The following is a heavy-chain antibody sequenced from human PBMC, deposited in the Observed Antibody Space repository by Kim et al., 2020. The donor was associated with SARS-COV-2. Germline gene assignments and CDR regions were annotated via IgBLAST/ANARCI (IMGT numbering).Heavy chain of an antibody. D-gene: IGHD1-1*01. Sequence: ASVKVSCKASGYTFTSYGISWVRQAPGQGLEWMGWINPNSGGTNYAQKFQGRVTMTRDTSISTAYMELSRLRSDDTAVYYCARAGYGTNNWFDPWGQGTLVTVSS. CDR1: GYTFTSYG. CDR2: INPNSGGT. CDR3: ARAGYGTNNWFDP. J-gene: IGHJ5*02. V-gene: IGHV1-2*02.